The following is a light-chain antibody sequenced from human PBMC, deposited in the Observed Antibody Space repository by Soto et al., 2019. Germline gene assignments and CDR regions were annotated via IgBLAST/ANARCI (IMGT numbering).Light chain of an antibody. CDR3: QQYGSSPRFT. Sequence: EIVLTQSPGTLSLSPGERATLACRASQSVRSSYFSWYQQKPGQAPRLLIYGASTRATGIPERFSGSGSGTDFTLTISRLEPEDFAVYYCQQYGSSPRFTFGHGTKVDIK. CDR2: GAS. V-gene: IGKV3-20*01. J-gene: IGKJ3*01. CDR1: QSVRSSY.